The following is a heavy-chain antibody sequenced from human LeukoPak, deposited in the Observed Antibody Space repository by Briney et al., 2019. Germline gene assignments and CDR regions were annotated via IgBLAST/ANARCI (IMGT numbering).Heavy chain of an antibody. CDR3: ASVYVSGWYFDY. J-gene: IGHJ4*02. Sequence: ASVKVSFKASGYTFTGYYMHGVRQAPGQGLEGRGGINPNSGGTNYAQKFKGRVTMTRDTSISTAYMELRRLRSEDTAVYYCASVYVSGWYFDYWGQGTLVTVSS. CDR2: INPNSGGT. CDR1: GYTFTGYY. D-gene: IGHD6-19*01. V-gene: IGHV1-2*02.